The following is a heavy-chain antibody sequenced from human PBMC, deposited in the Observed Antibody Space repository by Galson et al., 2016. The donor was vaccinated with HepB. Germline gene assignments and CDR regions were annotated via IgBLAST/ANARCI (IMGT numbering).Heavy chain of an antibody. D-gene: IGHD5-12*01. CDR2: ISSSGSTI. CDR3: ARDLSPTAYSGYGGDY. Sequence: SLRLSCAASGFTFSDYYMSWIRQAPGKGLEWVSYISSSGSTIYYADSVKGRFTISRDNAKNSLYLQMNSLRAEDTAVYYCARDLSPTAYSGYGGDYWGQGTLVTVSS. CDR1: GFTFSDYY. V-gene: IGHV3-11*01. J-gene: IGHJ4*02.